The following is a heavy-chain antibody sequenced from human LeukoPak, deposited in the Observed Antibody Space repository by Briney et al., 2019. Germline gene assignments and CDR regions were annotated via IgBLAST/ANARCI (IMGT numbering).Heavy chain of an antibody. CDR3: ARVAYYYDSSGYYHDAFDI. CDR1: GGSISSGGYS. CDR2: IYYSGST. Sequence: PSETLSLTCAVSGGSISSGGYSWSWIRQPPGKGLEWIGYIYYSGSTYYNPSLKSRVTISVDTSKNQFSLKLSSVTAADTAVYYCARVAYYYDSSGYYHDAFDIWGQGTMVTVSS. D-gene: IGHD3-22*01. V-gene: IGHV4-30-4*07. J-gene: IGHJ3*02.